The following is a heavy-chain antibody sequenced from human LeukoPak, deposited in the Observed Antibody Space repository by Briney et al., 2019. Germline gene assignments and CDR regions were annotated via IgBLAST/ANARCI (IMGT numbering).Heavy chain of an antibody. V-gene: IGHV1-2*02. Sequence: ASVKVSCKASGYTFIDNYIHWVRQAPGQGLEWMGWINPNSGATNYAQKFQGRVTMTRDTSISTVYMELSSLTSDDTAVYYCARSGAAGRYSYYYMDVWGKETTVVVSS. J-gene: IGHJ6*03. CDR2: INPNSGAT. CDR3: ARSGAAGRYSYYYMDV. CDR1: GYTFIDNY. D-gene: IGHD1-26*01.